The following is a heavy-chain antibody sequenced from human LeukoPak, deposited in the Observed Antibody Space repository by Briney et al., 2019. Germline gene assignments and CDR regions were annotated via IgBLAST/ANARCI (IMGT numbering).Heavy chain of an antibody. V-gene: IGHV3-66*01. CDR2: IYSCGST. CDR3: ASRELGYCSGGTPGVAFDI. Sequence: PGGSLRLSCAASGFTVSSNYMSWVRQAPGKGLEWVSVIYSCGSTYYADSVKGRFTISRDNSKNTLYLQMNSLRAEDTAVYYCASRELGYCSGGTPGVAFDIWGQGTMVTVSS. D-gene: IGHD2-15*01. J-gene: IGHJ3*02. CDR1: GFTVSSNY.